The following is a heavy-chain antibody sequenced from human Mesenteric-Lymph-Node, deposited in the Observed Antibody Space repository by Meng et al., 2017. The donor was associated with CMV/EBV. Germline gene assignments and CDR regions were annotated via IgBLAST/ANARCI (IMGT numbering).Heavy chain of an antibody. J-gene: IGHJ4*02. D-gene: IGHD3-16*01. CDR2: IYSGGSTYGGST. Sequence: GESLKISCVASGFTVSSNYMSWVRQAPGKGLEWVSAIYSGGSTYGGSTYYADSVKGRFTISRDNSKNTVYLQMSSLRPEDTGVYYCARDSGGEFDYWGQGTLVTVSS. CDR3: ARDSGGEFDY. V-gene: IGHV3-66*02. CDR1: GFTVSSNY.